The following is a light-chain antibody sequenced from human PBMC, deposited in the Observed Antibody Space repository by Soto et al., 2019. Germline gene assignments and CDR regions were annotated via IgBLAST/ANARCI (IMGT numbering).Light chain of an antibody. Sequence: EIVLTQSPGTLSLSPWERATLSCRASQSVSSSNLAWYQQKPGQAPSLLIYGAFTRATGIPARFSGTGSGTEFTLTISSLQSEDFALYYCQQYNDWPLTFGQGTKVDIK. CDR1: QSVSSS. V-gene: IGKV3-15*01. J-gene: IGKJ1*01. CDR2: GAF. CDR3: QQYNDWPLT.